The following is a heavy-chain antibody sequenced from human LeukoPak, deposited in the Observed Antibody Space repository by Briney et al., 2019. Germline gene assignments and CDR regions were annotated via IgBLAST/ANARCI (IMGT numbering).Heavy chain of an antibody. Sequence: GGSLRLSCAASGFTFSSYEMNWVRQAPGKGLEWVSYISSSGSTIYYSDSVKGRFTISRDNSKNTLYLQMNSLRAEDTAVYYCARVREQWLVQWGAFDIWGQGTMVTVSS. CDR2: ISSSGSTI. CDR1: GFTFSSYE. J-gene: IGHJ3*02. D-gene: IGHD6-19*01. V-gene: IGHV3-48*03. CDR3: ARVREQWLVQWGAFDI.